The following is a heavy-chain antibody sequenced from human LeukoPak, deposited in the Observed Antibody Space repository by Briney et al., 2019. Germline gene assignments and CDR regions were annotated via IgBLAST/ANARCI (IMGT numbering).Heavy chain of an antibody. J-gene: IGHJ4*02. CDR1: GFTFSDFY. V-gene: IGHV3-7*03. Sequence: GGSLRLSCAASGFTFSDFYMSWVRQAPGKGLEWVANINKDGSEEKYVDSVKGRFTISRDNAKNSLYLQMSSLRAGDTAVYYCARWPHCQDFWGRGTRVTVSS. CDR2: INKDGSEE. CDR3: ARWPHCQDF.